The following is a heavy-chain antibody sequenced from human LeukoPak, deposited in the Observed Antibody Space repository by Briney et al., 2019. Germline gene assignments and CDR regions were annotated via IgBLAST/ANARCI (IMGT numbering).Heavy chain of an antibody. CDR3: ARGPAGIAVAGNY. J-gene: IGHJ4*02. CDR2: IHSSGST. CDR1: GFTVSSKY. D-gene: IGHD6-19*01. V-gene: IGHV3-53*01. Sequence: GGSLRLSCAASGFTVSSKYMSWVRQAPRKGLERVSVIHSSGSTDYADSVNGRFTISRDNSKNTVYLQMNSLRAEDTAVYYCARGPAGIAVAGNYWGQGTLVTVSS.